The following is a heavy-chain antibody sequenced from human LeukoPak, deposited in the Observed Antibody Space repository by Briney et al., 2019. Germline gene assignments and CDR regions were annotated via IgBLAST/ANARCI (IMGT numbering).Heavy chain of an antibody. D-gene: IGHD3-22*01. Sequence: PGGSLRLSCAASGFTFSSYAMSWVRQAPGKGLEWVSAISGSGGNTYYADSVKGRFTISRDNAKNSLYLQMNSLRAEDTAVYYCARGSTYYYDSSGRPRPPYDAFDIWGQGTMVTVSS. CDR1: GFTFSSYA. CDR3: ARGSTYYYDSSGRPRPPYDAFDI. V-gene: IGHV3-23*01. J-gene: IGHJ3*02. CDR2: ISGSGGNT.